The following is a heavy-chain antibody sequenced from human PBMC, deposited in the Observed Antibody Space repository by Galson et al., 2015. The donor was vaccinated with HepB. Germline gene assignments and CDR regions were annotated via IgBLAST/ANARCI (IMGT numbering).Heavy chain of an antibody. Sequence: SLRLSCAASGFTFSTYAMNWVRQAPGKGLEWVSTISGSGSNTFYADSVKGRFTISRDSSKNTQYLQMSSLRAEDTAVYYCAKGIWEYYDNRVFDSWGQGTLVTVSS. CDR1: GFTFSTYA. J-gene: IGHJ4*02. D-gene: IGHD3-22*01. V-gene: IGHV3-23*01. CDR3: AKGIWEYYDNRVFDS. CDR2: ISGSGSNT.